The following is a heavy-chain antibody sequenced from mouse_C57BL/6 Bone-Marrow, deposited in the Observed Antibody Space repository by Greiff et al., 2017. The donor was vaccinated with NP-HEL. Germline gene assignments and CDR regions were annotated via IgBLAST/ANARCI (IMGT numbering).Heavy chain of an antibody. CDR2: IDPSDSYT. V-gene: IGHV1-59*01. CDR3: ESVSNMVKWFAD. J-gene: IGHJ3*01. Sequence: QVQLQQPGAELVRPGTSVKLSCKASGYTFTSYWMHWVKQRPGQGLEWIGVIDPSDSYTNYNQKFKGKATLTVDTSSSTAYMQLSSLTSEDSAVYYWESVSNMVKWFADWGQGTRVTVSA. CDR1: GYTFTSYW. D-gene: IGHD2-2*01.